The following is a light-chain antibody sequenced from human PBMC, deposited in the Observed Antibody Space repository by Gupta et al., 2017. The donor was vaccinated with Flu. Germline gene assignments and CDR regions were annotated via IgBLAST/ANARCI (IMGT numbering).Light chain of an antibody. CDR3: GTRDSARSTGL. J-gene: IGLJ3*02. CDR1: SSKIGHNY. Sequence: NSGSVGSSKIGHNYVSWYQHLPRAAPTLLIYENDKRHPGTPDRFSGSKSDTSATVDITRLQTGDEADYYCGTRDSARSTGLFGGGTKVTVL. V-gene: IGLV1-51*01. CDR2: END.